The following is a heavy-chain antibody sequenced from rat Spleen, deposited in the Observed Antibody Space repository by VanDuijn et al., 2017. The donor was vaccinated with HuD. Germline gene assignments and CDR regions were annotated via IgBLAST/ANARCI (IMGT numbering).Heavy chain of an antibody. CDR1: GFTFSNYY. J-gene: IGHJ2*01. CDR3: ATQASTGTGGYYFDY. D-gene: IGHD1-7*01. V-gene: IGHV5-25*01. Sequence: EVQLVESGGGLVQPGRSMKLSCAASGFTFSNYYMAWVRQAPTEGLEWVASISTGGGNTYYRDSVKGRFTISRDNAKSTLYLQMDILRSEDTATYYCATQASTGTGGYYFDYWGQGVMVTVSS. CDR2: ISTGGGNT.